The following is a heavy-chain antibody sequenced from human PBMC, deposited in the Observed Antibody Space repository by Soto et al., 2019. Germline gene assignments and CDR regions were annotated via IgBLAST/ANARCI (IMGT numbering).Heavy chain of an antibody. J-gene: IGHJ1*01. V-gene: IGHV3-48*02. CDR2: ISSSSSTI. D-gene: IGHD6-13*01. CDR3: ARDLGWAAGTKGVFQH. CDR1: GFTFSSYS. Sequence: GGSLRLSCAASGFTFSSYSMNWVRQAPGKGLEWVSYISSSSSTIYYADSVKGRFTISRDNAKNSLYLQMNSLRDEDTAVYYCARDLGWAAGTKGVFQHWGQGTLVTVSS.